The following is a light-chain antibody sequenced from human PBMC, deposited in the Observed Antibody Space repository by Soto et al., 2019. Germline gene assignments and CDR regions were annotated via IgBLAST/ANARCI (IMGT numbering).Light chain of an antibody. CDR2: DAS. Sequence: EMVITQSPPTLSLSPGERATLSCRASQSVSSYLAWYQQKPGQAPRLLIYDASNRATGIPARFSGSGSGTDFTLTISSLEPEDFAVYYCQHRSNWPLTFGGGTKVDI. V-gene: IGKV3-11*01. CDR3: QHRSNWPLT. J-gene: IGKJ4*01. CDR1: QSVSSY.